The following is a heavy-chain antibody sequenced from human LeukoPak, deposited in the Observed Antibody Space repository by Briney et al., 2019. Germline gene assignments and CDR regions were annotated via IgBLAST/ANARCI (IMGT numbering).Heavy chain of an antibody. CDR2: LSGSAGGP. V-gene: IGHV3-23*01. Sequence: GGSLRLSCGVSGITLSNYAMSWVRQAPGKGLEWVAGLSGSAGGPTYADSVKGRFTISRDNSKNTLFLQMDRLRAEDTAVYFCAKRGVVVRVFLVGFHREAYYFDSWGQGAQVTVSS. D-gene: IGHD3-16*02. CDR1: GITLSNYA. CDR3: AKRGVVVRVFLVGFHREAYYFDS. J-gene: IGHJ4*02.